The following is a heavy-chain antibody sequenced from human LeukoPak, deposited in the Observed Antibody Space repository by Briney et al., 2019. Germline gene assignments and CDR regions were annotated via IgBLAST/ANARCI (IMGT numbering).Heavy chain of an antibody. CDR2: ISGSGSST. V-gene: IGHV3-23*01. CDR1: GFTFSSYA. CDR3: ARDPTYCSGGSCSNYDY. J-gene: IGHJ4*02. D-gene: IGHD2-15*01. Sequence: GGSLRLSCAASGFTFSSYAMSWVRQAPGKGLEWVSTISGSGSSTHYADSVKGRFTISRDNSKNTLYLQMNSLRAEDTAMYYCARDPTYCSGGSCSNYDYWARELWSPSPQ.